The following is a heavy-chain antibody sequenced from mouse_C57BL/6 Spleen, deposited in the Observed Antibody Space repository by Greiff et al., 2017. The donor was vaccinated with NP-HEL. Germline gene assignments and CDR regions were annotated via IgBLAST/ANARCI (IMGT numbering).Heavy chain of an antibody. Sequence: VQLQQSGAELVRPGTSVKVSCKASGYAFTNYLIEWVKQRPGQGLEWIGVINPGSGGTNYNEKFKGKATLTADKSSSTAYMQLSSLTSEDSAVYFCARSNDGYSSWFAYWGQGTLVTVSA. V-gene: IGHV1-54*01. D-gene: IGHD2-3*01. J-gene: IGHJ3*01. CDR3: ARSNDGYSSWFAY. CDR1: GYAFTNYL. CDR2: INPGSGGT.